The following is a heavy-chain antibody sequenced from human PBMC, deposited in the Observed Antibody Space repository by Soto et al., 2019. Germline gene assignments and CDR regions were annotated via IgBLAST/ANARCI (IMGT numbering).Heavy chain of an antibody. CDR2: VSFDSKNK. J-gene: IGHJ6*02. D-gene: IGHD2-21*01. Sequence: LVESGGRVVRPGRSLTLSCAASGFTFASYGMHWVRQAPGKGLEWVATVSFDSKNKYYIESVEGRFTISRDNSENTLSLQMNSLRHEDTAVYYCAKESVEATCSFYGLDVWGPGTTVTVAS. CDR3: AKESVEATCSFYGLDV. V-gene: IGHV3-30*18. CDR1: GFTFASYG.